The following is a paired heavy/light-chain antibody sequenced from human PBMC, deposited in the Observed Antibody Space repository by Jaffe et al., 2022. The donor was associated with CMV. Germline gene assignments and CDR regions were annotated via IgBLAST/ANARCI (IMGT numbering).Heavy chain of an antibody. CDR3: SRGSGDY. CDR1: GFTFGDYP. Sequence: EVQLVASGGGFLQPGRSLRLSCTGYGFTFGDYPMTWVRQAPGKGLEWLGFIRTKAYGGTTEYAASVKGRFTISRDDSKSIAYLQMSSLKIEDTAVYYCSRGSGDYWGQGTLVTVSS. V-gene: IGHV3-49*04. D-gene: IGHD3-10*01. CDR2: IRTKAYGGTT. J-gene: IGHJ4*02.
Light chain of an antibody. CDR1: QSVSRY. CDR2: DAS. CDR3: QQRSNWPRT. Sequence: EIVLTQSPATLSLSPGERATLSCRASQSVSRYLAWYQQKPGQAPRLLIYDASNRAPGIPARFSGSGSGTDFTLTISSLEPEDFAVYYCQQRSNWPRTFGQGTKLEIK. J-gene: IGKJ2*01. V-gene: IGKV3-11*01.